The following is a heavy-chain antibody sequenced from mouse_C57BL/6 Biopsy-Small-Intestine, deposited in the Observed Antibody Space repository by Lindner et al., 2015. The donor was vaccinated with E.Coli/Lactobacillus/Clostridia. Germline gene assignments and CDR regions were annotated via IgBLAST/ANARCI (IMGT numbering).Heavy chain of an antibody. CDR1: GYTFTSYD. CDR3: ATKDPVGAMYYHGMDV. V-gene: IGHV1-66*01. CDR2: MNPNSGNR. D-gene: IGHD1-1*01. Sequence: SVKVSCKTSGYTFTSYDINWVRQATGQGLEWMGWMNPNSGNRGYAQKFQGRVTMTRDTSKSTAYMELSSLTSEDTAVYYCATKDPVGAMYYHGMDVWGQGTTVTVSS. J-gene: IGHJ1*01.